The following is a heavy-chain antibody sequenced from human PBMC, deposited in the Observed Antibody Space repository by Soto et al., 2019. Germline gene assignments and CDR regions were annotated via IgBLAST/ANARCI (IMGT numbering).Heavy chain of an antibody. Sequence: ASVKGSCKASGYTFTRYAVRWVRQAPGQRLEWMGWINAGNGNTKYSQKFQGRVTITRDTSASTAYMELSSLRSEDTAVYYCASLGGYYDSSGYFGYNWFDPWGQGTLVTVSS. CDR2: INAGNGNT. V-gene: IGHV1-3*01. CDR1: GYTFTRYA. CDR3: ASLGGYYDSSGYFGYNWFDP. J-gene: IGHJ5*02. D-gene: IGHD3-22*01.